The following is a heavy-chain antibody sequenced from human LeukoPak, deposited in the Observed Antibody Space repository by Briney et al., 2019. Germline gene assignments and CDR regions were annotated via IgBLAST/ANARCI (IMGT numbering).Heavy chain of an antibody. CDR3: ARPKRSGYCSSTSCYGYYYMDV. J-gene: IGHJ6*03. CDR2: IYYSGST. Sequence: SETLSLTCAVYGGSFSGYYWGWIRQPPGKGLEWIGSIYYSGSTYYNPSLKSRVTISVDTSKNQFSLKLSSVTAADTAVYYCARPKRSGYCSSTSCYGYYYMDVWGKGTTVTVSS. V-gene: IGHV4-39*01. CDR1: GGSFSGYY. D-gene: IGHD2-2*03.